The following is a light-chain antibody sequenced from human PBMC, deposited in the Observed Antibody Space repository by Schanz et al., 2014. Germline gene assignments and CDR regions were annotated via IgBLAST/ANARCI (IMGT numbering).Light chain of an antibody. V-gene: IGKV3-11*01. CDR1: QSVSRY. CDR3: QQRSNWPPLT. CDR2: GAS. Sequence: EVVLTQSPGTLSLSPGERATLSCRASQSVSRYLAWYQQRPGQAPRLLIYGASIRATGIPARFSGSGSGTEFTLTISSLEPEDFAVYYCQQRSNWPPLTFGGGTKVEIK. J-gene: IGKJ4*01.